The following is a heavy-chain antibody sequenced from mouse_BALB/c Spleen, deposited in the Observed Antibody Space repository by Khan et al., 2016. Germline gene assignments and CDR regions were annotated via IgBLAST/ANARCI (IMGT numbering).Heavy chain of an antibody. J-gene: IGHJ4*01. CDR3: ARYYGNRAMDY. D-gene: IGHD2-1*01. CDR1: GFTFSSFG. CDR2: ISGGSSTI. V-gene: IGHV5-17*02. Sequence: EVELVESGGGLVQPGGSRKLSCAASGFTFSSFGMHWVRQAPEKGLEWVAYISGGSSTIYYADTVKGRFTISRDNPKNTLFLQMTSLRSEDTAMYYCARYYGNRAMDYWGQGTSVTVSS.